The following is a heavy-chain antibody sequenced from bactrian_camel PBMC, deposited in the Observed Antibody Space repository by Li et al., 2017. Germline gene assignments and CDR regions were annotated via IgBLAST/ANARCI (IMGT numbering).Heavy chain of an antibody. J-gene: IGHJ4*01. V-gene: IGHV3S53*01. CDR1: GYVTNSGC. Sequence: HVQLVESGGGSVEAGKSLTLSCAVSGYVTNSGCMAWFRQAPGKEREGVASLASDGSSIYANSLKGRFSISKDNARNWLDLQMDSLEPGDTARYYCAADRRRHGPPSLRPGDYSVWGQGTQVTVSS. CDR2: LASDGSS. D-gene: IGHD2*01. CDR3: AADRRRHGPPSLRPGDYSV.